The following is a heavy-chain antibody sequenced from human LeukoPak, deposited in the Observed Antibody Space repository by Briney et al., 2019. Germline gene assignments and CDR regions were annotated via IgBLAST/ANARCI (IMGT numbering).Heavy chain of an antibody. Sequence: GSLRLSCAASGFTFSRDSMNWVRQAPGKGLEWVSAISSTAGSTYYADSVKGRFTISRDNSKNTLYLQVNSLRADDTAVYYCARDGISAAGSLGGYWGQGTLVTVSS. CDR1: GFTFSRDS. CDR3: ARDGISAAGSLGGY. V-gene: IGHV3-23*01. D-gene: IGHD6-13*01. J-gene: IGHJ4*02. CDR2: ISSTAGST.